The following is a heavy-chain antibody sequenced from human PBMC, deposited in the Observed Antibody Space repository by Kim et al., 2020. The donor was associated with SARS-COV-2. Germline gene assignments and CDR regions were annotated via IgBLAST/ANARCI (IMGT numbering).Heavy chain of an antibody. D-gene: IGHD3-16*02. V-gene: IGHV4-34*01. CDR3: ARIGLIGVGL. CDR1: GGSFSGYY. J-gene: IGHJ2*01. CDR2: INHSGST. Sequence: SETLSLTCAVYGGSFSGYYWSWIRQPPGKGLEWIGEINHSGSTNYNPSLKSRVTISVDTSKNQFSLKLSSVTAADTAVYYCARIGLIGVGLWGRGTLVTVSS.